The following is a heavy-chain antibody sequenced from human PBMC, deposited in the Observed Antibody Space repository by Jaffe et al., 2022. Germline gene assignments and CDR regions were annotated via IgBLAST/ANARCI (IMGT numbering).Heavy chain of an antibody. D-gene: IGHD1-26*01. CDR1: GGTFSSYA. Sequence: QVQLVQSGAEVKKPGSSVKVSCKASGGTFSSYAISWVRQAPGQGLEWMGGIIPIFGTANYAQKFQGRVTITTDESTSTAYMELSSLRSEDTAVYYCASSNTVGEVYYYYYMDVWGKGTTVTVSS. CDR3: ASSNTVGEVYYYYYMDV. CDR2: IIPIFGTA. V-gene: IGHV1-69*05. J-gene: IGHJ6*03.